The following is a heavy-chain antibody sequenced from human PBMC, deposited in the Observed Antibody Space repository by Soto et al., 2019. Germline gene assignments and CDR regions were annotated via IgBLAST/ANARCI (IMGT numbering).Heavy chain of an antibody. Sequence: QVQLQESGPGLVKPSETLSLTCTVSGGSVSSGSYYWSWIRQPPGKGLEWIGYIYYSGSTNYNPSLMSRVTISVDTSKNQVSLKLSSVTAADTAVYYCARESGVVTYYFDYWGQGTLVTVSS. V-gene: IGHV4-61*01. D-gene: IGHD3-3*01. CDR1: GGSVSSGSYY. CDR3: ARESGVVTYYFDY. CDR2: IYYSGST. J-gene: IGHJ4*02.